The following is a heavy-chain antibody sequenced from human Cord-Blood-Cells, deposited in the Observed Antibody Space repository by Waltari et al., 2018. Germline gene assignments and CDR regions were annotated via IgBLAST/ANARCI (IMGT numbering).Heavy chain of an antibody. Sequence: QVQLVESGGGVVQPGRSLRLSCEASGFTFSSYAMHWVRQAPSKGMEWVGVISYDGNNKYYAGSVKGRFTSSRDNSKNTLYLQMNSLRAEDTAVYYCAIDLELRFLEWLLYYWGQGTLVTVSS. CDR1: GFTFSSYA. CDR2: ISYDGNNK. CDR3: AIDLELRFLEWLLYY. D-gene: IGHD3-3*01. J-gene: IGHJ4*02. V-gene: IGHV3-30-3*01.